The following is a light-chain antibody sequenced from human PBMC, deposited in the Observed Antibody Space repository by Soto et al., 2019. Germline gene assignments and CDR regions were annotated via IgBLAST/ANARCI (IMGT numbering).Light chain of an antibody. J-gene: IGLJ1*01. Sequence: QSLLTQPASVSGSPGQSITISCTGTSSDVGSYNLVSWYQQHPGKAPKLIIYEANKRPSGISNRFSGSESGNTASLTISGLQPEDEADYYCCSYASRDTYVFGTGTKVTVL. CDR3: CSYASRDTYV. CDR2: EAN. V-gene: IGLV2-23*01. CDR1: SSDVGSYNL.